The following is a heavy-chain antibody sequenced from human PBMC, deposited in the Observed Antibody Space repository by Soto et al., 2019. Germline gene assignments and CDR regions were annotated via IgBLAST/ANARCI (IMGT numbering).Heavy chain of an antibody. V-gene: IGHV2-5*02. J-gene: IGHJ4*02. CDR1: GFSLTTAGVG. CDR2: IYWDDDE. CDR3: AHSRNLITQDAQVGDFDY. D-gene: IGHD3-10*01. Sequence: QINLKESVPTLVKPTQTLTLTCSFSGFSLTTAGVGVGWVRQSPGEALEWLALIYWDDDERYSPSLKTRLTISKDTSNNQVVLKMTNMAPVDTATYYCAHSRNLITQDAQVGDFDYWGQGTLVTVSS.